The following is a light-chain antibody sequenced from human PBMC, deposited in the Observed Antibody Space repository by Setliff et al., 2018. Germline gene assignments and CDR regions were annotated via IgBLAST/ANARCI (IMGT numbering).Light chain of an antibody. Sequence: QSALTQPASVSGSPGQSITISCTGTSSDVGGYNYVSWYQQHPGKALKLMIYDVSKRPSGVSNRFSGSKSGTSASLAITGLQAEDEADYYCQSYDSSLSALYVFGTGTKVTVL. J-gene: IGLJ1*01. CDR2: DVS. CDR3: QSYDSSLSALYV. V-gene: IGLV2-14*01. CDR1: SSDVGGYNY.